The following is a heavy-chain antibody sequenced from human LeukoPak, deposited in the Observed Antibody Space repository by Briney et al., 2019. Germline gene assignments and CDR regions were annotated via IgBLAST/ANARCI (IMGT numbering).Heavy chain of an antibody. CDR2: IDHGGST. Sequence: PSETLSLTCAVYGGSLSGYYWSWIRQPPGKGLEWMGEIDHGGSTNYNPSLKSRVTISVDTSKNQFSLKLTSVTAADTAVYYCARGGDDTAMKWKWFDPWGQGTLVTVSS. CDR3: ARGGDDTAMKWKWFDP. D-gene: IGHD5-18*01. CDR1: GGSLSGYY. J-gene: IGHJ5*02. V-gene: IGHV4-34*01.